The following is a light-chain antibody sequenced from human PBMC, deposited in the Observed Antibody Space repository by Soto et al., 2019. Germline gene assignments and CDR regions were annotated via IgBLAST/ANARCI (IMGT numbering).Light chain of an antibody. J-gene: IGKJ4*01. CDR3: QKYNSATLT. Sequence: DIQMMQSPSSLSASVGDRVTITCRASQDISSHLAWYQQKPGKVPKLLSYAISTLHSGVPSRFSGSGSATDFTLTISSLQPEDAAVYYCQKYNSATLTFGGGTKVEIK. CDR1: QDISSH. V-gene: IGKV1-27*01. CDR2: AIS.